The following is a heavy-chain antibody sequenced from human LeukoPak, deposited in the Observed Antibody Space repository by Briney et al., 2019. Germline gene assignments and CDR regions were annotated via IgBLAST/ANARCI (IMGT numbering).Heavy chain of an antibody. CDR3: AKDKSGQQQLVLDY. V-gene: IGHV3-30*18. CDR1: GFTFSSYG. Sequence: PGGSLRLSCAASGFTFSSYGMHWVRQAPGKGLEWVAVISYDGSNKYYADSVKGRFTISRDNSKNTLYLQMNSLRAEDTAVYYCAKDKSGQQQLVLDYWGQGTLVAVSS. CDR2: ISYDGSNK. D-gene: IGHD6-13*01. J-gene: IGHJ4*02.